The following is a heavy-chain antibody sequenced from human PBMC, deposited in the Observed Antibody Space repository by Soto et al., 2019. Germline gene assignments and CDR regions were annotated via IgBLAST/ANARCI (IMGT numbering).Heavy chain of an antibody. J-gene: IGHJ3*02. Sequence: QVQLVESGGGVVQPGRSLRLSCAASGFTFSSYAMHWVRQAPGKGLEWVAVISYDGSNKYYADSVKGRFTTSRDNSKNTLYLQMNSLRAEDTAVYYCAREGYSSSWYLETAFDIWGQGTMVTVSS. D-gene: IGHD6-13*01. CDR2: ISYDGSNK. V-gene: IGHV3-30-3*01. CDR3: AREGYSSSWYLETAFDI. CDR1: GFTFSSYA.